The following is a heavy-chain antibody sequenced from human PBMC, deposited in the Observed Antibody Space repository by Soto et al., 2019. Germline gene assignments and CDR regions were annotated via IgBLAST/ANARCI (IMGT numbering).Heavy chain of an antibody. CDR1: GGSISSGGYY. J-gene: IGHJ4*02. V-gene: IGHV4-31*03. CDR3: ARDLGQSGSYFFDY. D-gene: IGHD1-26*01. CDR2: IYYSGST. Sequence: SETLSLTCTVSGGSISSGGYYWSWIRQHPGKGLEWIGYIYYSGSTYYNPSLKSRVTISVDTSKNQFSLKLSSVTAADTAVYYCARDLGQSGSYFFDYWGQGTLVTVSS.